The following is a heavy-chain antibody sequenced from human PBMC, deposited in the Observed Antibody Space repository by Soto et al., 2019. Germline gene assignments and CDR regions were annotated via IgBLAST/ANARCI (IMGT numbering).Heavy chain of an antibody. Sequence: QVQLQESGPGLVKPSQTLSLTCTVSGGSISSGGYYWSWIRQHPGKGLEWIGYIYYSGSTYYNPSLKSRVTISLDTSKNQFSLKLSSVTAADTAVYYCASGPFLVGYCIGGSCYSGLDPWGQGTLVTVSS. J-gene: IGHJ5*02. CDR3: ASGPFLVGYCIGGSCYSGLDP. V-gene: IGHV4-31*03. D-gene: IGHD2-15*01. CDR2: IYYSGST. CDR1: GGSISSGGYY.